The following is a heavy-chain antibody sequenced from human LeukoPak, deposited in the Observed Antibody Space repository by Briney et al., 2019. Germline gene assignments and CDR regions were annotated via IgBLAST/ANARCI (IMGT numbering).Heavy chain of an antibody. Sequence: PGGSLRLSCAASGYSFSTYGMHWVRQAPGKGLVWVSRINSDGSTTSYAESVKGRFTISRDHAKNTLYLQMNSLRAEDTAVYYCERLRVSSGYYSDYWGQGTLVTVSS. CDR3: ERLRVSSGYYSDY. CDR2: INSDGSTT. D-gene: IGHD3-22*01. J-gene: IGHJ4*02. V-gene: IGHV3-74*01. CDR1: GYSFSTYG.